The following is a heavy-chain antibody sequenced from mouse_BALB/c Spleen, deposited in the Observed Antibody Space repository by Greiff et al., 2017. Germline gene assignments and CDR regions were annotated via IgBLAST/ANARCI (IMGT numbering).Heavy chain of an antibody. CDR1: GYTFTSYW. V-gene: IGHV1-7*01. Sequence: QVQLKQSGAELAKPGASVKMSCKASGYTFTSYWMHWVKQRPGQGLEWIGYINPSTGYTEYTQKFKDKATLTADKASSTAYLQLSSLTSEDSAVYYCARMYYDRFDYWGQGTLVTVSA. J-gene: IGHJ3*01. CDR2: INPSTGYT. D-gene: IGHD2-4*01. CDR3: ARMYYDRFDY.